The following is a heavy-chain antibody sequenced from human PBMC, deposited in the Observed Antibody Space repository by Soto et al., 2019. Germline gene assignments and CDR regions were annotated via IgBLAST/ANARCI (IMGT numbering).Heavy chain of an antibody. D-gene: IGHD3-9*01. CDR2: ISYDGSNK. J-gene: IGHJ4*02. V-gene: IGHV3-30-3*01. Sequence: GGSLRLSCAASGFTFSSYAMHWVRQAPGKGLEWVAVISYDGSNKYYADSVKGRFTISRDNSKNTLYLQMNSLRAEDTAVYYCARDLPLDDILTGYFDYWGQGTLFTVSS. CDR1: GFTFSSYA. CDR3: ARDLPLDDILTGYFDY.